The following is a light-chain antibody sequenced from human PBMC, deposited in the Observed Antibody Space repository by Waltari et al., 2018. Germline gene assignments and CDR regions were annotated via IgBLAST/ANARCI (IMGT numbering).Light chain of an antibody. CDR1: SSDVGSYNL. J-gene: IGLJ3*02. CDR2: AGS. CDR3: CSYADSSTLV. V-gene: IGLV2-23*01. Sequence: QSALTQPASVSGFPGQSITISCTGTSSDVGSYNLVSWYQQYPGKAPKLMIYAGSKRPSGVSSRLSGSKSGNTASLTISGLQAEDEADYYCCSYADSSTLVFGGGTKLTVL.